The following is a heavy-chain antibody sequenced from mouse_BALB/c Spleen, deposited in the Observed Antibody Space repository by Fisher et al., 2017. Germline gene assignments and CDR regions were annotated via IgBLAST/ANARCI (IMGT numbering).Heavy chain of an antibody. V-gene: IGHV1-5*01. Sequence: KFKGKATLTVDTSTSIAYMELSSLTNEDSAVYYCTRHGNYVGYAMDYWGQGTSVTVSS. CDR3: TRHGNYVGYAMDY. D-gene: IGHD2-1*01. J-gene: IGHJ4*01.